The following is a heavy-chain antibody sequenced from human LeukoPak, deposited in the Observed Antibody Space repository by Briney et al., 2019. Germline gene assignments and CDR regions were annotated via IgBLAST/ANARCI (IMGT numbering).Heavy chain of an antibody. J-gene: IGHJ1*01. CDR3: ARVDRSAEYFQH. CDR1: GGSISSYY. V-gene: IGHV4-59*01. CDR2: IYYSGST. D-gene: IGHD3-22*01. Sequence: SETLSLTCTVSGGSISSYYWSWIQQPPGKGLEWIGYIYYSGSTNYNPSLKSRVTISVDTSKNQFSLKLSSVTTADTAVYYCARVDRSAEYFQHWGQGTLVTVSS.